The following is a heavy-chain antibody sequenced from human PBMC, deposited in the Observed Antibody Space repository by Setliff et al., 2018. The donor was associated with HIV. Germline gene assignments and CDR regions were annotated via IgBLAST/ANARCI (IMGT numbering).Heavy chain of an antibody. CDR3: ARVVAGTPPYYYYYYMDV. J-gene: IGHJ6*03. CDR1: GGSINNGTYF. D-gene: IGHD2-2*01. CDR2: LYTSGSA. V-gene: IGHV4-61*02. Sequence: TLSLTCTVSGGSINNGTYFWTWIRQPAGKALEWLGRLYTSGSATYNPSLKSRVTISVDTSKNQFSLKLSSVTAADTAVYYCARVVAGTPPYYYYYYMDVWGKGTTVTVSS.